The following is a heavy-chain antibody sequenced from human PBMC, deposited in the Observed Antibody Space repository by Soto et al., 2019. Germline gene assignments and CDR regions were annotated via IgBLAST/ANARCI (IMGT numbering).Heavy chain of an antibody. Sequence: EAQLVESGGDLVQPGGSLRLSCAASGFMFSDSWMNWVRQAPGKGLEWVANIKPDGSETAYVDSVKGRFIISRDNAKKFLYLQMNSLRVDDTAVYYCASGIDPWGQGTLVTVSS. CDR3: ASGIDP. CDR1: GFMFSDSW. V-gene: IGHV3-7*05. J-gene: IGHJ5*02. CDR2: IKPDGSET.